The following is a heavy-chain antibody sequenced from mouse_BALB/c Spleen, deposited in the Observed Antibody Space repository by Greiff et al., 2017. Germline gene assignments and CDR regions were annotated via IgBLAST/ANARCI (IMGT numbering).Heavy chain of an antibody. Sequence: QVQLQQSGAELVRPGTSVKISCKASGYAFTNYWLGWVKQRPGHGLEWIGDIYPGSGNTYYNEKFKGKATLTADKSSSTAYMQLSSLTSEDSTVYFCAKRFDYWGQGTTLTVSS. CDR2: IYPGSGNT. CDR3: AKRFDY. V-gene: IGHV1-63*01. CDR1: GYAFTNYW. J-gene: IGHJ2*01.